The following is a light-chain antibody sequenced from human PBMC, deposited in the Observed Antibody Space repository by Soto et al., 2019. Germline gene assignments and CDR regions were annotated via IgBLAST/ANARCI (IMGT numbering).Light chain of an antibody. CDR3: GSYGGSYNLV. CDR2: EVN. V-gene: IGLV2-14*01. Sequence: QSALTQPASLSGSPGQSITISCTGTSSDIGAYDYVSWFQQHPGKAPKLMISEVNTRPSGVSNRFSGSKSGNTASLTISGLQAEDEAEYYCGSYGGSYNLVFGGGTKLTVL. J-gene: IGLJ3*02. CDR1: SSDIGAYDY.